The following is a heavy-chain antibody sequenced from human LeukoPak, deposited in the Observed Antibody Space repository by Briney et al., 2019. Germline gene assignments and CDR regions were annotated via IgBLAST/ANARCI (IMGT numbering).Heavy chain of an antibody. V-gene: IGHV1-3*01. D-gene: IGHD7-27*01. J-gene: IGHJ4*02. CDR3: ARDWETGDLPGY. CDR1: GYTFTSYA. CDR2: INAGNGNT. Sequence: ASVKVSCKASGYTFTSYAMHWVRQAPGQRLEWMGWINAGNGNTKYSQKFQGRVTITRDTSASTAYMELSSLRSEDTAVYYCARDWETGDLPGYWGQGTLVTVSS.